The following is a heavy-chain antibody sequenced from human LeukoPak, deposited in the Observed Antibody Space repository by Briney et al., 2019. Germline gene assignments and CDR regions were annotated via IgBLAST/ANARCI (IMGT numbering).Heavy chain of an antibody. CDR1: GYTFTGYY. J-gene: IGHJ6*03. CDR3: ARVRGPSSSWYFGGYYMDV. Sequence: GASVKVSCKASGYTFTGYYMHWVRQAPGQGLEWMGWINPNSGGTNYAQKFQGRVTMTRDTSISTAYMELSRLRSDDTAVYYCARVRGPSSSWYFGGYYMDVWGKGTTVTIS. CDR2: INPNSGGT. D-gene: IGHD6-13*01. V-gene: IGHV1-2*02.